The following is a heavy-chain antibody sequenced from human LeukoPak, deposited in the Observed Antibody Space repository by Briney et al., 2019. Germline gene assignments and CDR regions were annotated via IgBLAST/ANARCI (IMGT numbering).Heavy chain of an antibody. D-gene: IGHD1-7*01. V-gene: IGHV4-39*07. CDR1: GGSISSSSYY. Sequence: SETLSLTCNVSGGSISSSSYYWGWIRQPPGKGLEWIGSIYYSGSTYYNPSLKSRVTISVDTSNNQFSLKLSSVTAADTAVYYCARRTAGTTSSRFDYWGQGTLVTVSS. CDR2: IYYSGST. J-gene: IGHJ4*02. CDR3: ARRTAGTTSSRFDY.